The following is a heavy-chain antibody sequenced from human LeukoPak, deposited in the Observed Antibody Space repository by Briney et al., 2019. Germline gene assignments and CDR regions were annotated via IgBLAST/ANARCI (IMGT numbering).Heavy chain of an antibody. CDR1: GITFSSYG. CDR3: ARDLPRVVAAIGY. D-gene: IGHD2-15*01. V-gene: IGHV3-23*01. Sequence: GGSLRLSCAASGITFSSYGMSWVRQAPGKGLEWVSSISSTGGTTYYADSVKGRFTISRDNAKNTLYLQMNSLRAEDTAVYYCARDLPRVVAAIGYWGQGTLVTVSS. CDR2: ISSTGGTT. J-gene: IGHJ4*02.